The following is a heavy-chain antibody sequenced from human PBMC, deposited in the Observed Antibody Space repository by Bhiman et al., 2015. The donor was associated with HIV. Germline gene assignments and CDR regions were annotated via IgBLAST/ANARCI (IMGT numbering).Heavy chain of an antibody. J-gene: IGHJ3*01. V-gene: IGHV3-53*01. CDR1: GFIVSSNY. Sequence: EVQLVESGGGLVQPGGSLGLSCAASGFIVSSNYMSWVRQAPGKGLEWVSVIYSGGNTYYADSVKGRFTISRDSSRNTLYLQIDNLRAEDTAVYYCARSKLQFLAPGAYVWGQGTMVTVSS. D-gene: IGHD4/OR15-4a*01. CDR3: ARSKLQFLAPGAYV. CDR2: IYSGGNT.